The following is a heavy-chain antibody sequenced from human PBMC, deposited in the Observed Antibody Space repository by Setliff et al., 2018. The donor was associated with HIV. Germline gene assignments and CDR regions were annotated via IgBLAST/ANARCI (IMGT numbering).Heavy chain of an antibody. J-gene: IGHJ2*01. CDR3: TRGGGVPGHWYFDL. D-gene: IGHD2-8*02. V-gene: IGHV1-2*02. CDR1: GYSFSGHF. Sequence: ASVKVSCKASGYSFSGHFMVWVRQAPGHGLEWMGWINPESGGTSYAQKFQGRVTMTTDTSITTAFMELYNLTPDDTAVYYCTRGGGVPGHWYFDLWGRGALVTVSS. CDR2: INPESGGT.